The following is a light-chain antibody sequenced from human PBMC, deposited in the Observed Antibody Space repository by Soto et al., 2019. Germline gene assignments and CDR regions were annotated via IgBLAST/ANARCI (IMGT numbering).Light chain of an antibody. CDR1: NSNIGSNS. J-gene: IGLJ2*01. CDR3: GTWDSSLDAGV. V-gene: IGLV1-51*01. Sequence: QSVLTQPHSVSVAPGQKVTISCSGSNSNIGSNSVSWYQQLPGTAPKLLISDNDKRPSGIPDRFSGSKSGTSATLGITGLQTGDEADYYCGTWDSSLDAGVFGGGTKLTVL. CDR2: DND.